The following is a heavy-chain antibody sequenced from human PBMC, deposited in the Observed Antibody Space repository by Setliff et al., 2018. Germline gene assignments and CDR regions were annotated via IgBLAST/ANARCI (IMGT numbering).Heavy chain of an antibody. J-gene: IGHJ3*02. Sequence: ASVKVSCKASGYTFNSYGINWLRQAPGQGLEWLGWISPYNGNTKYAQTVQDRITMATDTSTRTSYIELSSPRSCDTAVYFCARSSDSGYYHQRDAFDIWGQGTRVT. CDR3: ARSSDSGYYHQRDAFDI. V-gene: IGHV1-18*01. CDR2: ISPYNGNT. D-gene: IGHD3-22*01. CDR1: GYTFNSYG.